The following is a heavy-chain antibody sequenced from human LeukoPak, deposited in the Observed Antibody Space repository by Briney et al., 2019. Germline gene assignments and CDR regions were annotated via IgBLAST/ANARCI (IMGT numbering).Heavy chain of an antibody. Sequence: PGGSLILSCAASGLTFSRHWMSWVRQAPGKGLEWVANIKPDGSEKYYVDSVRGRFTISRDNSRSSVYLQMNNLGAEDTALYYCASRPPTGYAYLGVFDYWGQGTLVTVSS. V-gene: IGHV3-7*01. CDR3: ASRPPTGYAYLGVFDY. CDR2: IKPDGSEK. D-gene: IGHD3-9*01. CDR1: GLTFSRHW. J-gene: IGHJ4*02.